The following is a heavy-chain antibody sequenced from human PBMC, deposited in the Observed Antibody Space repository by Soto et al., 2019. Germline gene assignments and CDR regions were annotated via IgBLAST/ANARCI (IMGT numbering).Heavy chain of an antibody. CDR2: FNTNRGNT. Sequence: QVQLVQSGAEVKKPGASVKVSCKASGYTFTDYGITWVRQAPGQGPEWMGWFNTNRGNTNYAQKFQGRVTMTTDTSTSTAYMELRSLRSDDTVVYYCARERGNYAYGDYWGQGTLVTVSS. J-gene: IGHJ4*02. D-gene: IGHD3-16*01. V-gene: IGHV1-18*01. CDR3: ARERGNYAYGDY. CDR1: GYTFTDYG.